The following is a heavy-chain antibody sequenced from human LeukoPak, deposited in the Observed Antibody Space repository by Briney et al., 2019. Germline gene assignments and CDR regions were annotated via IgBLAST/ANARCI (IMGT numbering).Heavy chain of an antibody. D-gene: IGHD6-6*01. J-gene: IGHJ2*01. Sequence: SETLSLTCTVSGGSISSYYWSWIRQPAGMGLEWIGRIYTSGSTNYNPSLKSRVTMSVDTSKNQFSLKLSSVTAADTAVYYCARDIAARPWWYLDLWGRGTLVTVSS. CDR3: ARDIAARPWWYLDL. V-gene: IGHV4-4*07. CDR1: GGSISSYY. CDR2: IYTSGST.